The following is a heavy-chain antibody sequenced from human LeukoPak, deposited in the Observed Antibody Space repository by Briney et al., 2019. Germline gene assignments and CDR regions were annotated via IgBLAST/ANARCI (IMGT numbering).Heavy chain of an antibody. CDR3: ARDMTDWWFDP. CDR1: GGSISSGGYY. D-gene: IGHD3-9*01. Sequence: PSETLSLTCTVSGGSISSGGYYWSWIRQHPGKGLEWIGYIYYSGSTHYNPSLKSRVTISVDTSKNQFSLKLSSVTAADTAVYCCARDMTDWWFDPWGQGTLVTVSS. CDR2: IYYSGST. J-gene: IGHJ5*02. V-gene: IGHV4-31*03.